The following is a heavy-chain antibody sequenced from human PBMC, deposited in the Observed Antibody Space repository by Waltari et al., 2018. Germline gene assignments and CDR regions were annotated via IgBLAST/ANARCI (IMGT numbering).Heavy chain of an antibody. J-gene: IGHJ4*02. CDR1: GYTLTELS. CDR3: ATSRVGPKSGGNDY. D-gene: IGHD1-26*01. V-gene: IGHV1-24*01. Sequence: QVQLVQSEAEVKKPGASVKVSCKVSGYTLTELSMHWVRQAPGKGLEWMGGVDPEDGKTTYAQKFQGRGTMTEDTSTDTAYMELSSLRSEDTAVYYCATSRVGPKSGGNDYWGQGTLVTVSS. CDR2: VDPEDGKT.